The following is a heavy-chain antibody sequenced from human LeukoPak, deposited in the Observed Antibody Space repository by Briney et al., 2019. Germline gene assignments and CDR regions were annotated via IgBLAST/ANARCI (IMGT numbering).Heavy chain of an antibody. CDR1: GGSISSSSSY. J-gene: IGHJ5*02. Sequence: PSETLSLTCTVSGGSISSSSSYWGWIRQPPGKGLEWIGTNYYSGSTYYNPSLKSRVTISADTSKNQFSLKLSSVTAADTAVYYCARGKYYYGSGYPLYNWFDPWGQGTLVTVSS. V-gene: IGHV4-39*07. CDR3: ARGKYYYGSGYPLYNWFDP. CDR2: NYYSGST. D-gene: IGHD3-10*01.